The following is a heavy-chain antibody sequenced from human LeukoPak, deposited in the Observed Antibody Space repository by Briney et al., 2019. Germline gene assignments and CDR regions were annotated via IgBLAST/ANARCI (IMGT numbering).Heavy chain of an antibody. J-gene: IGHJ4*02. Sequence: PSETLSLTCAVYGGSFSGYYWSWIRQPPGKGLEWIGEINHSGSTNYNPSPKSRVTISVDTSKNQFSLKLSSVTAADTAVYYCARIRDYYDSSGYYYVTYFDYWGQGTLVTVSS. CDR3: ARIRDYYDSSGYYYVTYFDY. CDR2: INHSGST. V-gene: IGHV4-34*01. CDR1: GGSFSGYY. D-gene: IGHD3-22*01.